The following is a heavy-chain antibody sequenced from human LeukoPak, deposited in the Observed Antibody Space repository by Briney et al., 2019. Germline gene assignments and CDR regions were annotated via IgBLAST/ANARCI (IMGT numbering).Heavy chain of an antibody. D-gene: IGHD1-26*01. V-gene: IGHV4-39*07. CDR2: IYYSGST. CDR1: GGSISSSSYY. Sequence: SETLSLTCTVSGGSISSSSYYWGWIRQPPGKGLEWIGSIYYSGSTYYNPSLKSRVTISVDTSKNQFSLKLSSVTAADTAVYYCARVGTSGSYSGWGQGTLVTVSS. J-gene: IGHJ4*02. CDR3: ARVGTSGSYSG.